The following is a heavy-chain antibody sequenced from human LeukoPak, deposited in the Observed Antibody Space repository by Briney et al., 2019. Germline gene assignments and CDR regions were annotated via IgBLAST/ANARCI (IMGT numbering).Heavy chain of an antibody. Sequence: GGSLRLSCAASGFTFSSYAMSWVRQAPGNGLERVSSISGSGGDTYHADSVRGRFTISRDNSKNTLYLQMKSLTAEDTAVYYCAKGWMYGDLLNCWGQGTLVTVSS. D-gene: IGHD3-10*02. V-gene: IGHV3-23*01. J-gene: IGHJ4*02. CDR2: ISGSGGDT. CDR3: AKGWMYGDLLNC. CDR1: GFTFSSYA.